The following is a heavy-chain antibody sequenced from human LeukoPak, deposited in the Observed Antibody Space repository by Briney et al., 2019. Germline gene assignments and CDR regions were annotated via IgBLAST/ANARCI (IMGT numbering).Heavy chain of an antibody. CDR2: IWYDGSNK. V-gene: IGHV3-33*08. J-gene: IGHJ4*02. Sequence: GGSLRLSCAPSGFTFSGSSMSWVRQAPGKGLEWVSLIWYDGSNKYYADSVKGRFTISRDNSKNTLNLQMNGLRAEDTALYYCARDSAMVVGSSWYYDYWGQGTLVTVSS. CDR3: ARDSAMVVGSSWYYDY. CDR1: GFTFSGSS. D-gene: IGHD5-18*01.